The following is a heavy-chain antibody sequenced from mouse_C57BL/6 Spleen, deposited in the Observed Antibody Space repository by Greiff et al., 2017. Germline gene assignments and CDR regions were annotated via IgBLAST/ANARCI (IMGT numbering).Heavy chain of an antibody. CDR3: ARWDYYGSSPFDY. CDR1: GYSFTGYY. V-gene: IGHV1-42*01. D-gene: IGHD1-1*01. Sequence: VQLQQSGPELVKPGASVKISCKASGYSFTGYYMNWVKQSPEKSLEWIGEINPSTGGTTYNQKFKAKATLTVDKSSSTAYMQLKSLTSEDSAVYYCARWDYYGSSPFDYWGQGTTLTVSS. CDR2: INPSTGGT. J-gene: IGHJ2*01.